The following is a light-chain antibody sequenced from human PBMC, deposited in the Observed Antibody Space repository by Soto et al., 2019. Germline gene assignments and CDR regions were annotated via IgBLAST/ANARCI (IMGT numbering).Light chain of an antibody. V-gene: IGLV1-40*01. CDR1: SSNIGAGYD. Sequence: QSLLTPPPSVSGAPGQIVTISCTGSSSNIGAGYDVHWYQQVPGTAPKLLIYGNNNRPSGVPDRFSGSRSGTSASLAITGLQAEDEADYYCQSYDGSLSGSVFGGGTKVTVL. J-gene: IGLJ2*01. CDR2: GNN. CDR3: QSYDGSLSGSV.